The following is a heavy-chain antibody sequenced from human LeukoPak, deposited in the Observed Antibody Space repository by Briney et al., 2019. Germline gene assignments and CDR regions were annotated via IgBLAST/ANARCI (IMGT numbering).Heavy chain of an antibody. Sequence: SETLSLTCTVSGGSISSSSYYWGWVRQPPGKGLEWIGSVSSSGSTYYNPSLKSPVTISVDTSKNQFSLKLSSVTAADTAVYYCARLPWGAYSSFDPWGQGTLVTVSS. J-gene: IGHJ5*02. V-gene: IGHV4-39*01. CDR3: ARLPWGAYSSFDP. CDR2: VSSSGST. D-gene: IGHD3-16*01. CDR1: GGSISSSSYY.